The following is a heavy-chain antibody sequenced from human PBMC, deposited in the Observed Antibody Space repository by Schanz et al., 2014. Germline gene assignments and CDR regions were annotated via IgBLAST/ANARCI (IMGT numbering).Heavy chain of an antibody. CDR2: ISSSGSYI. V-gene: IGHV3-21*01. Sequence: EVHLVESGGGLVKRGGSLRLSCAASGFTISSYSMNWVHQAPGKGLEWVSSISSSGSYIYYADSVRGRFTISRDRFQNTLYLRMSSLRAEDTAVYYCARDRGYCSGGSCLTFDYWGQGTLVTVSS. J-gene: IGHJ4*02. D-gene: IGHD2-15*01. CDR1: GFTISSYS. CDR3: ARDRGYCSGGSCLTFDY.